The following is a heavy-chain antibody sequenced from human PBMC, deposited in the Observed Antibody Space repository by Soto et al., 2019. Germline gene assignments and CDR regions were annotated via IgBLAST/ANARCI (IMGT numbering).Heavy chain of an antibody. V-gene: IGHV3-33*01. CDR3: ARDRSPYSSSHYYMDV. D-gene: IGHD6-6*01. CDR2: IWYDGSNK. Sequence: PGGSLRRSCAASGFTFSSYGMHWVRQAPGKGLEWVAVIWYDGSNKYYADSVKGRFTISRDNSKNTLYLQMNSLRAEDTAVYYCARDRSPYSSSHYYMDVWGKGTTVTVSS. CDR1: GFTFSSYG. J-gene: IGHJ6*03.